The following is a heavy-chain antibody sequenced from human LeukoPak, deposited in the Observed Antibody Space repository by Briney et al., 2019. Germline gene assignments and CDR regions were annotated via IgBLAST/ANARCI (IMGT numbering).Heavy chain of an antibody. CDR2: ISYSGST. V-gene: IGHV4-59*01. Sequence: KPSETLSLTCTVSGGSISSYYWNWIRQPPGKGLEWIGSISYSGSTNYNPSLESRVTISVDTSKNQFSLKLSSVTAADTAVYYCAGGLPSYFDYWGQGTLVTVSS. D-gene: IGHD3-16*01. CDR3: AGGLPSYFDY. J-gene: IGHJ4*02. CDR1: GGSISSYY.